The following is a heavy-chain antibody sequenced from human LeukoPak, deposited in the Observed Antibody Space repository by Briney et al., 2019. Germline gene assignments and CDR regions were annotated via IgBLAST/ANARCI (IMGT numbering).Heavy chain of an antibody. Sequence: ASVKVSCKASGGTFSSYAISWVRQAPGQGLEWMGGIIPILGTANYAQKFQGRVTITADKSTSTAYMELSSLRSEDTAVYYCASLGSSSWPDYWGQGTLVTVSS. CDR1: GGTFSSYA. V-gene: IGHV1-69*10. J-gene: IGHJ4*02. CDR3: ASLGSSSWPDY. CDR2: IIPILGTA. D-gene: IGHD6-13*01.